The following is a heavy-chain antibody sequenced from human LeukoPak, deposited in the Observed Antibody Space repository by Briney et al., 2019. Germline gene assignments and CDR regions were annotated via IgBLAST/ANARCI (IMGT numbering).Heavy chain of an antibody. CDR3: ARDLVRYYGMDV. V-gene: IGHV3-66*01. CDR2: IYTGGST. D-gene: IGHD3-10*01. J-gene: IGHJ6*02. Sequence: GGSLRLSCAASGFTVISNYMSWVRQAPGNGLEWVSVIYTGGSTYYADSVKGRFTISRNNSKNTLYLQMTSLRAEDTAVYYCARDLVRYYGMDVWGQGTTVTVSS. CDR1: GFTVISNY.